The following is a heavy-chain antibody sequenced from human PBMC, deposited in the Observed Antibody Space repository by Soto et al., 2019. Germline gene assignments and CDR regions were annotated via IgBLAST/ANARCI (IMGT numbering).Heavy chain of an antibody. D-gene: IGHD1-20*01. CDR2: IYWDDDK. Sequence: FGFTVVNPTQTLTRTCTFSGFSLTTRAVGVGWISKPPGQALEWLAVIYWDDDKRYNPSLKTRVTITKDTSKNQVVLTMTNMDPVDTATYYCAHRQVYNGALNEGVFDDWGQGALVTVSS. CDR3: AHRQVYNGALNEGVFDD. J-gene: IGHJ4*02. V-gene: IGHV2-5*02. CDR1: GFSLTTRAVG.